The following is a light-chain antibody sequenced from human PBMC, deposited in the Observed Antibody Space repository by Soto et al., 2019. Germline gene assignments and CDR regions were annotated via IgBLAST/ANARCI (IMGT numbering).Light chain of an antibody. CDR2: GAS. J-gene: IGKJ1*01. Sequence: ESVLTQSPGTQSLSPGERATLSSRASQSVSNNYLAWYQQKPGQAPRLLIYGASNRATGIPDRFSGSGSGTDFTLTISRLEPEDFAVYYCQQYGSSGTFGQGTKVDIK. CDR1: QSVSNNY. CDR3: QQYGSSGT. V-gene: IGKV3-20*01.